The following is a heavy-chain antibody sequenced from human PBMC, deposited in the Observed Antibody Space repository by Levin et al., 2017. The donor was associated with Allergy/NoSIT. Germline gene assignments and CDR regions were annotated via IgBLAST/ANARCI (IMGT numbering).Heavy chain of an antibody. CDR3: ARWLRGYSY. CDR1: GGSFSGYY. J-gene: IGHJ4*02. CDR2: INHSGST. Sequence: SETLSLTCAVYGGSFSGYYWSWIRQPPGKGLEWIGEINHSGSTNYNPSLKSRVTISVDTSKNQFSLKLSSVTAADTAVYYCARWLRGYSYWGQGTLVTVSS. V-gene: IGHV4-34*01. D-gene: IGHD5-18*01.